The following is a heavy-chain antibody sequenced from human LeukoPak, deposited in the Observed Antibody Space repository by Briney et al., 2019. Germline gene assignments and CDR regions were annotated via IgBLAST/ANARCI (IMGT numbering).Heavy chain of an antibody. J-gene: IGHJ4*02. V-gene: IGHV4-4*02. CDR1: GGSISSSNW. CDR2: IYHSGST. CDR3: ARVKGYCSGGSCRLFDY. Sequence: SETLSLTCAVSGGSISSSNWWSWVRQPPGKGLERIGEIYHSGSTNYNPSLKSRVTISVDKSKNQFSLKLSSVTAADTAVYYCARVKGYCSGGSCRLFDYWGQGTLVTVSS. D-gene: IGHD2-15*01.